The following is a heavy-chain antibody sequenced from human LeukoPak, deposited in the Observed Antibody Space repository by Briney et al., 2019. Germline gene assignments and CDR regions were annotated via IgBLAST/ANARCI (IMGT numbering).Heavy chain of an antibody. J-gene: IGHJ5*02. CDR2: ISAGGGGT. CDR1: GFTYSSYA. D-gene: IGHD3-9*01. V-gene: IGHV3-23*01. CDR3: AKVIWSGYDILTGRPNWFDP. Sequence: QSGGSLRLSCAASGFTYSSYAMNWVRQAAGKGLEWVSGISAGGGGTYYAGSVKGRFTISRDNSKNTLYLQMNSLRAEDTAVYYCAKVIWSGYDILTGRPNWFDPWGQGTLVTVSS.